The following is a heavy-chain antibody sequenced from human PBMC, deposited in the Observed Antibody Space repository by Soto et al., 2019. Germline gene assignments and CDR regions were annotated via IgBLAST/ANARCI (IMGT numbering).Heavy chain of an antibody. CDR2: IYYSGST. D-gene: IGHD5-18*01. CDR3: ARHTEYNYGYPLY. CDR1: GGSISSRSYY. V-gene: IGHV4-39*01. Sequence: SETLSLTCTVSGGSISSRSYYWGWIRQPPGKGLEWIGSIYYSGSTYYNPSLKGRVTMSVDTSKNQFSLQLTSVTAADTALFYCARHTEYNYGYPLYWGQGTLVTVSS. J-gene: IGHJ4*02.